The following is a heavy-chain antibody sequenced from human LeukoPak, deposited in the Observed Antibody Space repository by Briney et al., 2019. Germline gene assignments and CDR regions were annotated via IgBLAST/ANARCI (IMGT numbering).Heavy chain of an antibody. CDR3: ARPGIAVAGTGGRRTNLSAY. CDR1: GYTFTSYG. V-gene: IGHV1-18*01. Sequence: EASVKVSCKASGYTFTSYGISWVRQAPGQGLEWMGWISAYNGNTNYAQKLQGRVTMTTDTSTSTAYMELRSLRSDDTAVYYCARPGIAVAGTGGRRTNLSAYWGQGTLVTVSS. D-gene: IGHD6-19*01. J-gene: IGHJ4*02. CDR2: ISAYNGNT.